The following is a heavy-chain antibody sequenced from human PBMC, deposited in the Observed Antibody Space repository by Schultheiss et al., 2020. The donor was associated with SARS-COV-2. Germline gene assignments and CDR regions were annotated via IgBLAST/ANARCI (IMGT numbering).Heavy chain of an antibody. Sequence: GGSLRLSCAASGFTFSNYAMSWVRQAPGKGLEWVSVVGGSGGRTYYADSVKGRFTISRDNSKNTLYLQMNSLRAEDTAVYYCAKDFETSTISRPISYGMDVWGQGTRVTGSS. CDR3: AKDFETSTISRPISYGMDV. D-gene: IGHD2-21*01. J-gene: IGHJ6*02. V-gene: IGHV3-23*01. CDR2: VGGSGGRT. CDR1: GFTFSNYA.